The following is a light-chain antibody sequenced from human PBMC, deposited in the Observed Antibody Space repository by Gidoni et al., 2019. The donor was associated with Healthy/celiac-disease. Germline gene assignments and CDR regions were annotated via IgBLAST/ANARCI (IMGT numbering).Light chain of an antibody. V-gene: IGKV3-11*01. Sequence: DIVLTQSPATLSLSPGERATLSCRDSQSVSSYLAWYQQKPGQAPSLLIYDASNRATGIPARCSGSGSGTDFTLTISSLEPEDFAVYYCQQRSNWPPYTFGQGTKLEIK. CDR2: DAS. CDR3: QQRSNWPPYT. CDR1: QSVSSY. J-gene: IGKJ2*01.